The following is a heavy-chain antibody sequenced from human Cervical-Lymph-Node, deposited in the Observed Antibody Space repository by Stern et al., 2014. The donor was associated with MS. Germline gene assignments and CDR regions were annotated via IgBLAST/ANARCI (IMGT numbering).Heavy chain of an antibody. CDR3: ARDQSFHFDY. V-gene: IGHV3-33*01. J-gene: IGHJ4*02. CDR2: IWYDGSNK. Sequence: VQLVESGGGVVQPGRSLRLSCAASGFTFSSYGMHWVRQAPGQGLEWVAVIWYDGSNKYYADSVKGRFTISRDNSKNTLYLQMNSLRAEDTAIYYCARDQSFHFDYWGQGTLVTVSS. D-gene: IGHD1-26*01. CDR1: GFTFSSYG.